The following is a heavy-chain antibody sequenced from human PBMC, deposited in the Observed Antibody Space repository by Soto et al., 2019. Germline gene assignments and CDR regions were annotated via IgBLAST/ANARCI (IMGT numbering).Heavy chain of an antibody. J-gene: IGHJ4*02. Sequence: SVKVSCKASGGTFSNYAISWVRQAPGQGLEWMGGIIPIFGTANYAQKFQGRVTITADESTSTAYMELSSLRSEDTAVYYCARVDYDILTGFDYWGQGTLVTASS. CDR3: ARVDYDILTGFDY. D-gene: IGHD3-9*01. CDR2: IIPIFGTA. CDR1: GGTFSNYA. V-gene: IGHV1-69*13.